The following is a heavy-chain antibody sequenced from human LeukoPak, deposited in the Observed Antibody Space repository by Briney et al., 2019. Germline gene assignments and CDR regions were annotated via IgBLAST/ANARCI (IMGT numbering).Heavy chain of an antibody. CDR2: IYHTGST. D-gene: IGHD3-22*01. V-gene: IGHV4-38-2*01. CDR3: ARGGTYYYDSSVN. CDR1: GYSISSGYY. Sequence: SDTLSLTCAVSGYSISSGYYWGWSRQPPGKGLEWIGNIYHTGSTYYNPSLKSRVTISVDTSKNQFSLKLSSVTAADTAVYYCARGGTYYYDSSVNWGQGTLVTVSS. J-gene: IGHJ4*02.